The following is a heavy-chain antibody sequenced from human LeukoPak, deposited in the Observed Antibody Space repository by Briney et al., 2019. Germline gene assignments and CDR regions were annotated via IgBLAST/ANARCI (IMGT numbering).Heavy chain of an antibody. D-gene: IGHD2-15*01. J-gene: IGHJ4*02. Sequence: PGGTLTLTCAASGFTFSSYGMHWVRQAPGKGLEWVAFIRYDGRSKYYADSVQGRFIISRDTSKNTFYRQMNSLKVEDTAVYYCAKDQDLYCSGGSCYSTLDYWGQGALVTVSS. CDR1: GFTFSSYG. CDR2: IRYDGRSK. CDR3: AKDQDLYCSGGSCYSTLDY. V-gene: IGHV3-30*02.